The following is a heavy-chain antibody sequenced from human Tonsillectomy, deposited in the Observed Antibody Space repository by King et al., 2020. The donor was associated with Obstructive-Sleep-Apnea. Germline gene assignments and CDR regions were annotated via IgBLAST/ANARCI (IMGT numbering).Heavy chain of an antibody. CDR2: TSGSDGST. CDR1: GFTFSSYA. D-gene: IGHD2-15*01. J-gene: IGHJ4*02. V-gene: IGHV3-23*04. Sequence: VQLVESGGDLVQPGGSLRLSCAASGFTFSSYAMSWVRQTPGKGLEWVSATSGSDGSTYYADSVKGRFTISRDNSKNTLFLQMNSLRAEDTALYYCAKDSLPIVVVVAASLRLDYWGQGTLVTVSS. CDR3: AKDSLPIVVVVAASLRLDY.